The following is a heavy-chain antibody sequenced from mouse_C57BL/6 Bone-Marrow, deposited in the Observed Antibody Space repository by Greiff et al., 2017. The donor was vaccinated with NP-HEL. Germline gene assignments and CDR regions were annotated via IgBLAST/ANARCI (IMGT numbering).Heavy chain of an antibody. CDR2: IDPSDSYT. D-gene: IGHD2-5*01. V-gene: IGHV1-59*01. CDR1: GYTFTSYW. CDR3: ARGGVYYSNYVGYYEV. Sequence: VQLQQPGAELVRPGTSVKLSCKASGYTFTSYWMHWVKQRPGQGLEWIGVIDPSDSYTNYNQKFKGKATLTVDTSSSTAYMQLSSLTSEDSAVYYCARGGVYYSNYVGYYEVWGTGTTVTVSS. J-gene: IGHJ1*03.